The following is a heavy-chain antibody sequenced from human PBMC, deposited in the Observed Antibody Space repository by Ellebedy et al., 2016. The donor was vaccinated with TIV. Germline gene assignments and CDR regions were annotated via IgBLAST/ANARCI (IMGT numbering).Heavy chain of an antibody. CDR2: IKSKTDGGTT. CDR3: TTLTTDWYFDL. V-gene: IGHV3-15*01. CDR1: GFTFSNVW. Sequence: GGSLRLXCAASGFTFSNVWMSWVRQAPGKGLEWVGRIKSKTDGGTTDYAAPVKGRFTISRDDSKNTLYLQMNSLKTEDTAVYYCTTLTTDWYFDLWGRGTLITVSS. D-gene: IGHD4-17*01. J-gene: IGHJ2*01.